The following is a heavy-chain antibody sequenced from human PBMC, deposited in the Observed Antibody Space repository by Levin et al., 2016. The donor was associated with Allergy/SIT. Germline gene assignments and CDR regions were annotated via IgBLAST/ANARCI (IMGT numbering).Heavy chain of an antibody. CDR2: INHSGST. Sequence: RQAPGKGLEWIGEINHSGSTNCNPSLKSRVTISVDTSKNQFSLKVSSVTAADTAVYYCARGYSYGYVGFRSWFDPWGQGTLVTVSS. J-gene: IGHJ5*01. CDR3: ARGYSYGYVGFRSWFDP. V-gene: IGHV4-34*01. D-gene: IGHD5-18*01.